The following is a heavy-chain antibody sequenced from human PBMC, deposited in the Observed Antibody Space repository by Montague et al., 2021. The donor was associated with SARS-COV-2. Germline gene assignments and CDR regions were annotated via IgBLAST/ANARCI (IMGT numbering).Heavy chain of an antibody. V-gene: IGHV4-34*01. Sequence: SETLSLTCAVYGGSLSGYYWAWIRQTPGKGLEWIGEINHSGNTNYNPSLKSRLTISVDTSKKQFSLKLSSVTTADTAVYYCARGADYDFWSGYLRCKWFDPWGLGTPVTVSS. J-gene: IGHJ5*02. CDR3: ARGADYDFWSGYLRCKWFDP. D-gene: IGHD3-3*01. CDR1: GGSLSGYY. CDR2: INHSGNT.